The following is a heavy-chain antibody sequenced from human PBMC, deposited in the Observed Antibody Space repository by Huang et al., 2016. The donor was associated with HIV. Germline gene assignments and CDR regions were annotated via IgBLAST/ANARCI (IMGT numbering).Heavy chain of an antibody. V-gene: IGHV1-24*01. CDR2: FDPEEGET. Sequence: QVQLVESGAELKKPGASVRVSCKVSGYTVSELSLPWVRQAPEKGLEWMGGFDPEEGETIYAQGLQGRVTMTEDTATDTAYMELSSLRPEDTAVYYCATSTPDVGAGVLRSAFDIWGQGTMVTVSS. J-gene: IGHJ3*02. D-gene: IGHD2-15*01. CDR1: GYTVSELS. CDR3: ATSTPDVGAGVLRSAFDI.